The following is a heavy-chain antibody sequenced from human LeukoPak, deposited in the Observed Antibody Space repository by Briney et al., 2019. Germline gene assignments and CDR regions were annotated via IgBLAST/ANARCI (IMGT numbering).Heavy chain of an antibody. Sequence: ASVTFSCKASGYIFSNFFSSYGITWVRQAPGQGLEWMGWISPYKGKTKFAQKFQGIFTMTTETSTSTAYMELRRLKSDDTAVYYCASAYYSDRSGNSPADYWGQGTRVTVSS. V-gene: IGHV1-18*01. CDR2: ISPYKGKT. CDR3: ASAYYSDRSGNSPADY. D-gene: IGHD3-22*01. CDR1: GYIFSNFFSSYG. J-gene: IGHJ4*02.